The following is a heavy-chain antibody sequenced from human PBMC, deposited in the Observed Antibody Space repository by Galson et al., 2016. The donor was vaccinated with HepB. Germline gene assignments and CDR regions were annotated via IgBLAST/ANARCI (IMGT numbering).Heavy chain of an antibody. V-gene: IGHV4-34*01. CDR1: GESFSGYY. CDR3: ARKGGYYCLDY. Sequence: SETLSLTCAVYGESFSGYYWSWIRKPPGKGLEWIGEIKPGRSANYKPSLKSRVTISVDTSKNQFSLKLSSVTAAGTAVYYCARKGGYYCLDYWGQGNLVTVSS. J-gene: IGHJ4*02. D-gene: IGHD1-26*01. CDR2: IKPGRSA.